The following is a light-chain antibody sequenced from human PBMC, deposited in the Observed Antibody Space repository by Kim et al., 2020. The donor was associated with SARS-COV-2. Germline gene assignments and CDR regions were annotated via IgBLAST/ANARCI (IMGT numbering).Light chain of an antibody. Sequence: GQSITITCTGTSGDVGSYNYVSWYQQHPGRAPELIISGVNKRPSGVSHRFSGSKSGNTATLTISGLQPEDESDYFCTSWTTSNTYVFGGGTKVTVL. J-gene: IGLJ1*01. CDR1: SGDVGSYNY. CDR3: TSWTTSNTYV. CDR2: GVN. V-gene: IGLV2-14*04.